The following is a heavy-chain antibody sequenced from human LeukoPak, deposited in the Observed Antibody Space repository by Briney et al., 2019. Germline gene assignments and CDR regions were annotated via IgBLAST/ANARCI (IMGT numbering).Heavy chain of an antibody. CDR1: GFTFSSYG. CDR3: AKDNMRSAMDFDY. Sequence: GGSLRLSCAASGFTFSSYGMHWVRQAPGKGLEWVAFIRYDGSNKYYADSVKGRFTTSRDNSKNTLYLQMNSLRAEDTAVYYCAKDNMRSAMDFDYWGQGTLVTVSS. V-gene: IGHV3-30*02. CDR2: IRYDGSNK. J-gene: IGHJ4*02.